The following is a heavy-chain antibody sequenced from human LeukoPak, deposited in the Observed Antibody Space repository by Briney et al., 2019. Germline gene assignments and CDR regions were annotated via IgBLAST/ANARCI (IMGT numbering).Heavy chain of an antibody. V-gene: IGHV1-69*05. CDR1: GGTFSSYA. CDR2: IIPIFGTA. J-gene: IGHJ4*02. Sequence: SVKVSCKASGGTFSSYAISWVRQAPGQGLEWMGGIIPIFGTANYAQKFQGRVTITTDESTSTAYMELSSLRSEDTAVYYCAVERNYREYLRTYCGGDCYLDYWGQGTLVTVSS. CDR3: AVERNYREYLRTYCGGDCYLDY. D-gene: IGHD2-21*02.